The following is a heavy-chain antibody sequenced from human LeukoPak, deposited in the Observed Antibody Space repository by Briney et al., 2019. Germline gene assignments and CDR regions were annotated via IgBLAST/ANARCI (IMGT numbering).Heavy chain of an antibody. CDR3: ARDRRGYSGYDEGAYFDY. CDR1: GFTFSSYS. V-gene: IGHV3-21*01. D-gene: IGHD5-12*01. J-gene: IGHJ4*02. CDR2: ISSSSSYI. Sequence: GGSLRLSCAASGFTFSSYSMNWVRQAPGKGLEWVSSISSSSSYIYYADSVKGRFTISRDNAKNSLYLQMNSLRAEDTAVYYCARDRRGYSGYDEGAYFDYWGQGTLVTASS.